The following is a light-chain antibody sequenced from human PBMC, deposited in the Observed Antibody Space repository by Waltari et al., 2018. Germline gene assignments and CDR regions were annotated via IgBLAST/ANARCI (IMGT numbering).Light chain of an antibody. CDR3: QTWATGIRV. Sequence: HLVLTQSPSPSASLGASVKLTCTLSSGHSSHAIAAHQQQPEKGPRYLMRLNSDGSHTKGDGIPDRFSGSSSGAERYLTISSLQSEDEADYYCQTWATGIRVFGGGTKLTVL. CDR1: SGHSSHA. CDR2: LNSDGSH. V-gene: IGLV4-69*01. J-gene: IGLJ2*01.